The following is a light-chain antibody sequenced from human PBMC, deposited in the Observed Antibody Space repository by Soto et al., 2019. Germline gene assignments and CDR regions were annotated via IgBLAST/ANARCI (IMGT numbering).Light chain of an antibody. J-gene: IGKJ4*01. CDR2: GAS. Sequence: EIVLTQSPGTLSLSPGERATLSCRASQTVSSNYLAWCQQRPGQAPRLLIYGASTRATGIPARFSGSGSGTEFTLTISSLQSEDFAVYYCQQYNNWPLTFGGGTKVDIK. V-gene: IGKV3-15*01. CDR3: QQYNNWPLT. CDR1: QTVSSN.